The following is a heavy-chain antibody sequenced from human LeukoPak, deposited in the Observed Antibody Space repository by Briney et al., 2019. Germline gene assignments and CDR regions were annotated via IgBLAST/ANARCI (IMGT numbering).Heavy chain of an antibody. V-gene: IGHV3-21*01. CDR2: ISSSSSYI. J-gene: IGHJ3*02. CDR1: GFTFSSYS. CDR3: ARVGGDLDAFDI. Sequence: PGGSLRLSCAASGFTFSSYSMNWVRQAPGKGLEWVSSISSSSSYIYYADSVKSRFTISRDNAKNSLYLQMNSLRAEDTAVYYCARVGGDLDAFDIWGQGTMVTVSS. D-gene: IGHD4-17*01.